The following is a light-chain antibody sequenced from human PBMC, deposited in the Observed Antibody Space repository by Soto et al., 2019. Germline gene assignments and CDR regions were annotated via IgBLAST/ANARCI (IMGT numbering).Light chain of an antibody. CDR2: NNN. Sequence: QLVLNQPPSASGTPGQRVTISCSGSSSNIGSNPVHWYQQVPGTAPKLLIHNNNQRPSGVPARFSGSKSGTSASLAISGLQSEDEADYYCAAWDDSLNGVLFGGGTKLTVL. CDR3: AAWDDSLNGVL. J-gene: IGLJ2*01. CDR1: SSNIGSNP. V-gene: IGLV1-44*01.